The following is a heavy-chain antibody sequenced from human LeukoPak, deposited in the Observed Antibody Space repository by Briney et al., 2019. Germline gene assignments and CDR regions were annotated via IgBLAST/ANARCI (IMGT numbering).Heavy chain of an antibody. J-gene: IGHJ4*02. V-gene: IGHV3-21*01. CDR2: ISSSSSYI. D-gene: IGHD6-19*01. Sequence: GGSLRLSCAASGFTFSSYAMSWVRQAPGKGLEWVSSISSSSSYIYYADSVKGRFTISRDNAKNSLYLQMNSLRAEDTAVYYCARELSSGWYGFDYWGQGTLVTVSS. CDR1: GFTFSSYA. CDR3: ARELSSGWYGFDY.